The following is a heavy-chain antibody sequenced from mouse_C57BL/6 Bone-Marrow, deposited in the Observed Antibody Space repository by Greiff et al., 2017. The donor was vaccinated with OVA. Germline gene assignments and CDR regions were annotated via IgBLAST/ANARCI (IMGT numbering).Heavy chain of an antibody. V-gene: IGHV1-26*01. CDR2: INPNNGGT. D-gene: IGHD1-1*01. CDR1: GYTFTDYY. CDR3: ASSSITAGVARYWYFDV. J-gene: IGHJ1*03. Sequence: VQLQQSGPELVKPGASVKISCTASGYTFTDYYMNWVKQSHGKSLEWIGDINPNNGGTSYNQKFKGKATLTVDKSSSTAYMELSSLTSEDTAVYYDASSSITAGVARYWYFDVWGTGTTVTVSS.